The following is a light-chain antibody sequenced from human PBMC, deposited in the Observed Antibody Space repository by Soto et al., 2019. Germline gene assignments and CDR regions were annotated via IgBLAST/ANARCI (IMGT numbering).Light chain of an antibody. V-gene: IGKV3-15*01. J-gene: IGKJ5*01. CDR1: QSVSNN. CDR2: GAS. Sequence: EIVFNQSPCTLSLSPGERATLSRRTSQSVSNNYLAWYQQKPGQAPRLLIYGASTRATGIPARFSGSGSGTEFTLTISSLQSEDFAVYYCQQYNNWPSITFGQGTRLEI. CDR3: QQYNNWPSIT.